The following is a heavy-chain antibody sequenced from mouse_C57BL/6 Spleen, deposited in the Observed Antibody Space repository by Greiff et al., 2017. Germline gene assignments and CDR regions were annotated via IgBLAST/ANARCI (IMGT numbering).Heavy chain of an antibody. Sequence: VQLQQPGAELVMPGASVKLSCKASGYTFTSYWMHWVKQRPGQGLEWIGEIDPSDSYTNNNQKFKGKSTLTVDKSSSTAYMQLSSLTSEDSAVYYCARNYYGSSSLAWFAYWGQGTLVTVSA. V-gene: IGHV1-69*01. CDR3: ARNYYGSSSLAWFAY. CDR1: GYTFTSYW. J-gene: IGHJ3*01. D-gene: IGHD1-1*01. CDR2: IDPSDSYT.